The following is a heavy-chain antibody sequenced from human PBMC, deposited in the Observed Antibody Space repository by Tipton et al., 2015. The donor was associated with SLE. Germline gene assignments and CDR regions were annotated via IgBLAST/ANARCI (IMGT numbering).Heavy chain of an antibody. CDR1: GFTFSSYD. CDR2: ISYDGSNK. V-gene: IGHV3-30*18. Sequence: SLRLSCAASGFTFSSYDMHWVRQAPGKGLEWVALISYDGSNKYYVDSVKGRFTISRDNSKNTLYLQMNSLRAEDTAVYYCAKEGKMVTFYWFDPWGQGTLVTVSS. CDR3: AKEGKMVTFYWFDP. J-gene: IGHJ5*02. D-gene: IGHD2-21*02.